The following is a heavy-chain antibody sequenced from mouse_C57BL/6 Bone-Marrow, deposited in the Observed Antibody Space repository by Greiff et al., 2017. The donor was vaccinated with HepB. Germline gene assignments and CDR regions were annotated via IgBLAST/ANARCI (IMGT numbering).Heavy chain of an antibody. Sequence: EVKVEESGEGLVKPGGSLKLSCAASGFTFSSYAMSWVRQTPEKRLEWVAYISSGGDYIYYADTVKGRFTISRDNARNTLYLQMSSLKSEDTAMYYCTIYYDSYYAMDYWGQGTSVTVSS. CDR1: GFTFSSYA. CDR3: TIYYDSYYAMDY. V-gene: IGHV5-9-1*02. J-gene: IGHJ4*01. CDR2: ISSGGDYI. D-gene: IGHD2-4*01.